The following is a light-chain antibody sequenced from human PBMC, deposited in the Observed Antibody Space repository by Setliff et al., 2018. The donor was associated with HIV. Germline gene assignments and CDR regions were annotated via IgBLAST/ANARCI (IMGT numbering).Light chain of an antibody. J-gene: IGLJ1*01. Sequence: QSVLTQPPSVSAAPGQKVTISCSGSSPNIGNNYVSWYQQLPGTAPKLLIYDNYKRPSGIPDRFSGSRSGTSATLGITGLQTGDEADYYCGTWDTSLSAGWVFGTGTKV. CDR2: DNY. CDR3: GTWDTSLSAGWV. V-gene: IGLV1-51*01. CDR1: SPNIGNNY.